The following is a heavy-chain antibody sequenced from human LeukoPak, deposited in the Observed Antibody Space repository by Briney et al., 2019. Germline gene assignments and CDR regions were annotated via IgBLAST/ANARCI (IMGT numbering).Heavy chain of an antibody. CDR1: GFNFRSYV. Sequence: GGSLRISCTASGFNFRSYVMHWVRQAPGKGLEWVAVTSHDGLNKHYADSVKGRFTISRDNSKNTLYLQMNSLRAEDTAVYYCAKGLELESRLEYWGQGTLVTVSS. CDR3: AKGLELESRLEY. J-gene: IGHJ4*02. V-gene: IGHV3-30*18. CDR2: TSHDGLNK. D-gene: IGHD1-7*01.